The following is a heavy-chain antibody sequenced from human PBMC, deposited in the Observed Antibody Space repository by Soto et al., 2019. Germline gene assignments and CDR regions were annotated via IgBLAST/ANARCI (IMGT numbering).Heavy chain of an antibody. D-gene: IGHD3-10*01. V-gene: IGHV4-4*02. CDR2: IYHSGST. CDR1: GGSISSSNW. Sequence: SETLSLTCAVSGGSISSSNWWSWVRQPPGKGLEWIGEIYHSGSTNYNPSLKSRVTISVDKSKNQFSLKLSSVTAADMAVYYCARGRYYGSGSYSFDYWGQGTLVS. CDR3: ARGRYYGSGSYSFDY. J-gene: IGHJ4*02.